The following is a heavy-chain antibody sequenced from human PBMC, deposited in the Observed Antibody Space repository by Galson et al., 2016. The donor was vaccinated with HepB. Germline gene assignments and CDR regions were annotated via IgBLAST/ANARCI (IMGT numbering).Heavy chain of an antibody. D-gene: IGHD3-16*01. Sequence: SLRLSCAASGFIFDDYALHWVRQAPGKGLEWVSVISWNSRHIGYADSVQGRFTISRGNTKNILYLQVSSLRADDTALYFCARDPNAVGPSYFDSWGQGTLVTVSS. CDR1: GFIFDDYA. CDR3: ARDPNAVGPSYFDS. V-gene: IGHV3-9*01. J-gene: IGHJ4*02. CDR2: ISWNSRHI.